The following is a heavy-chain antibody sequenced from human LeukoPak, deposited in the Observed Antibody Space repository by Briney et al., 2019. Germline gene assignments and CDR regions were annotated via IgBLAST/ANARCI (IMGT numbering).Heavy chain of an antibody. Sequence: GESLKISCKGSGYSFTSYWIGWVRQMPGKGLEWMGIIYPGDSDTRYSPSFQGQVTISADKSISTAYLQWSSLKASDTAMYYCARRNILTGYNPPPFDYWGQGTLVTVSS. V-gene: IGHV5-51*01. D-gene: IGHD3-9*01. J-gene: IGHJ4*02. CDR3: ARRNILTGYNPPPFDY. CDR1: GYSFTSYW. CDR2: IYPGDSDT.